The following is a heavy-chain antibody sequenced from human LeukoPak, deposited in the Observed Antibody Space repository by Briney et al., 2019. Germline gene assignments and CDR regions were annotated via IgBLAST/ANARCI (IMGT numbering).Heavy chain of an antibody. CDR1: GYTFTGYY. Sequence: GASVKVSCKASGYTFTGYYMHWVRQAPGKGLEWMGLGGFDPEDGETIYAQKFQGRVTMTEDTSTDTAYMELSSLRSDDTAVYYCAIGTGYGGNSGLYYFDYWGQGTLVTVSS. CDR2: FDPEDGET. J-gene: IGHJ4*02. CDR3: AIGTGYGGNSGLYYFDY. D-gene: IGHD4-23*01. V-gene: IGHV1-24*01.